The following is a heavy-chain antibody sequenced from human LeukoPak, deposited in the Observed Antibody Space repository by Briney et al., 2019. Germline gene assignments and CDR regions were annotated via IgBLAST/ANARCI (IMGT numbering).Heavy chain of an antibody. V-gene: IGHV3-30*18. J-gene: IGHJ5*02. CDR2: ISYDGSNK. D-gene: IGHD4-17*01. CDR3: AKGGTTVTTYDFWWFDP. Sequence: GRSLRLSCAASGFTFSSYGIYWVRQAPGKGLEWVAVISYDGSNKFYADSVKGRFTTSRDNSKNTLYLQMSSLRAEDTAVYYCAKGGTTVTTYDFWWFDPWGQGTLVTVSS. CDR1: GFTFSSYG.